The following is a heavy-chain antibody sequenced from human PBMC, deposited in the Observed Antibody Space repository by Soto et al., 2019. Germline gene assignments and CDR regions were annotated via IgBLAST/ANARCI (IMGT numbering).Heavy chain of an antibody. CDR2: ISYDGSNK. V-gene: IGHV3-30*18. D-gene: IGHD2-15*01. CDR3: AKDGPLGVDCSGGSCYVLDY. Sequence: GGSLRLSCAAPGFTFSSYGMHWVRQAPGKGLEWVAVISYDGSNKYYADSVKGRFTISRDNSKNTLYLQMNSLRAEDTAVYYCAKDGPLGVDCSGGSCYVLDYWGQGTLVTVSS. CDR1: GFTFSSYG. J-gene: IGHJ4*02.